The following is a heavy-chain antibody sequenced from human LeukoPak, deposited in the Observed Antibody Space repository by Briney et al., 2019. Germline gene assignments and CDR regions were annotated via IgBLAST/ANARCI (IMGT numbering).Heavy chain of an antibody. Sequence: GASVKVSCKASGYTFTGYYMHWARQAPGQGLEWMGRINPNSGGTNYAQKFQGRVTMTRDTSISTAYMELSRLRSDDTAVYYCARVSLTGYYLSWGQGTLVTVSS. CDR3: ARVSLTGYYLS. V-gene: IGHV1-2*06. CDR2: INPNSGGT. CDR1: GYTFTGYY. D-gene: IGHD3-9*01. J-gene: IGHJ5*02.